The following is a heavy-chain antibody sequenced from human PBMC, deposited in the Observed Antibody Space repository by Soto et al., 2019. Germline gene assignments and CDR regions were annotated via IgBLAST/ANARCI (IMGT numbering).Heavy chain of an antibody. CDR2: ISSSSSTI. Sequence: EVQLVESGGGLVQPGGSLRLSCAASGFTFSSYSMNWVRQAPGKGLEWVSYISSSSSTIYYADSVKGRFTISRDNAKSSLYLQLNSLRDEDTAVYYCFGYSYGRFDYWGQGTLVTVSS. D-gene: IGHD5-18*01. J-gene: IGHJ4*02. V-gene: IGHV3-48*02. CDR1: GFTFSSYS. CDR3: FGYSYGRFDY.